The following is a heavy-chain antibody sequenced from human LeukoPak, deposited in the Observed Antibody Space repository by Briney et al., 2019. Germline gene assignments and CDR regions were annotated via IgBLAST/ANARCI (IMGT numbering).Heavy chain of an antibody. V-gene: IGHV3-23*01. CDR2: ISASGHST. J-gene: IGHJ4*02. D-gene: IGHD3-10*01. CDR3: ARVDNMVRGIIAY. Sequence: PGGSLRLSCAASGFIFDNFGMTWVRQAAGKGLEWVSRISASGHSTIYADSVKGRITISRDNSKNTLFLQVHSLRDDDTAVYYCARVDNMVRGIIAYWGQGTLVTVSS. CDR1: GFIFDNFG.